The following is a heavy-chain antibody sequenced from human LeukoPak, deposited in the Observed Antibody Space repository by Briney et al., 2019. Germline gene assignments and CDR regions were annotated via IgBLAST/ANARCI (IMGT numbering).Heavy chain of an antibody. CDR1: GGSISTYY. CDR3: ARHSSITGGRLSGYWLDP. CDR2: IFYTGST. D-gene: IGHD7-27*01. J-gene: IGHJ5*02. Sequence: KPSETLSLICTVSGGSISTYYWSWIRQPPGKGLEWIAYIFYTGSTTYNPSLKSRVTISVDTSKNQVSLKLSSVTAADTAVYYCARHSSITGGRLSGYWLDPWGQGTLVTVSS. V-gene: IGHV4-59*08.